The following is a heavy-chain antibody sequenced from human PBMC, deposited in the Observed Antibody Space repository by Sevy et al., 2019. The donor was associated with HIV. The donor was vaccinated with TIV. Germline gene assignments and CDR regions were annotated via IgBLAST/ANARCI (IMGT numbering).Heavy chain of an antibody. CDR3: ARDWGATF. Sequence: GGSLRLSCEASGFAFRDSAIHWVRQSPGKGLEWVALISHGGSYEYYVDSVKGRFTVSSDRSKNILYLQMDSLRAEDTAVYYCARDWGATFWGQGTLVTVSS. CDR1: GFAFRDSA. CDR2: ISHGGSYE. V-gene: IGHV3-30-3*01. J-gene: IGHJ4*02. D-gene: IGHD1-26*01.